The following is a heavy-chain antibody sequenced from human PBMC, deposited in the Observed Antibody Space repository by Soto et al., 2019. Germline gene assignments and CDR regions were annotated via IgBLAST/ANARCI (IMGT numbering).Heavy chain of an antibody. CDR3: ARDRLPDYGDYAYFDY. J-gene: IGHJ4*02. CDR1: GGSVSSGSYY. V-gene: IGHV4-61*02. Sequence: PSETLSLTCTVSGGSVSSGSYYWSWIRQPAGKGLEWIGRIYTSGSTNYNPSLKSRVTMSVDTSKNQFSLKLSSVTAADTAVYYCARDRLPDYGDYAYFDYWGQGTLVTVSS. CDR2: IYTSGST. D-gene: IGHD4-17*01.